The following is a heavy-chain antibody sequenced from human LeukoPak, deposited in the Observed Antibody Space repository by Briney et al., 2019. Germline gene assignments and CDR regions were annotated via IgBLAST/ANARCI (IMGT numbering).Heavy chain of an antibody. J-gene: IGHJ4*02. CDR1: GGAIRSHY. V-gene: IGHV4-4*07. Sequence: SETLSLTCTVSGGAIRSHYWNWIRQPAGKGLEWIGRIYSSGYTNDNPFLKSRITMSVDMSKDQFSLRLNSVTAADTAVYYCARGEHSVDSWGQGMLVTVSS. D-gene: IGHD1/OR15-1a*01. CDR2: IYSSGYT. CDR3: ARGEHSVDS.